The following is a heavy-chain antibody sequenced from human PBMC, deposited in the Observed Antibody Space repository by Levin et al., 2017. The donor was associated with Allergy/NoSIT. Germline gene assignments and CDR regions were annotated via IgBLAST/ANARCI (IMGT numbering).Heavy chain of an antibody. V-gene: IGHV3-7*04. J-gene: IGHJ5*02. CDR3: ARGYYDSSGWFDP. CDR2: IKQDGSEK. CDR1: GFTFSSYW. D-gene: IGHD3-22*01. Sequence: GGSLRLSCAASGFTFSSYWMSWVRQAPGKGLEWVANIKQDGSEKYYVDSVKGRFTISRDNAKNSLYLQMNSLRAEDTAVYYCARGYYDSSGWFDPWGQGTLVTVSS.